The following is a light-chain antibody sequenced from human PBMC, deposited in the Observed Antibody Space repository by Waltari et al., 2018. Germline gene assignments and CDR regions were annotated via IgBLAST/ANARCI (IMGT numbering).Light chain of an antibody. CDR1: SGSVSTSYY. CDR2: STN. CDR3: VLYMGSGIWV. V-gene: IGLV8-61*01. Sequence: QTVVTQEPSFSVSPGGTVTLTCALSSGSVSTSYYPSWYQHTPGQAPRTLIYSTNTRSSGVPDRFSGSILGNKAALTITGAQADDESDYYCVLYMGSGIWVFGGGTKLTVL. J-gene: IGLJ3*02.